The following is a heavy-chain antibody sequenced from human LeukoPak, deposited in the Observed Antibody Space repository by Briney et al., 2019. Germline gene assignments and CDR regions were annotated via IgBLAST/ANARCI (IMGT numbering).Heavy chain of an antibody. D-gene: IGHD1-26*01. V-gene: IGHV4-38-2*01. J-gene: IGHJ6*03. CDR2: IFHSGIT. CDR1: ASSITSSYY. Sequence: SETLSPTCAVSASSITSSYYWGWIRQPPGKGLEWIGNIFHSGITFYNPSLKSRVTLSVDTSKNQFSLSLRSVTAADTAVYYCARVFYSGAYNYYYYCMDVWGKGTTVTVSS. CDR3: ARVFYSGAYNYYYYCMDV.